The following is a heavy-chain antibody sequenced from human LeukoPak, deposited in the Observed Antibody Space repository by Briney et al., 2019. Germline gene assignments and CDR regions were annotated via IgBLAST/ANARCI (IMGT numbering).Heavy chain of an antibody. CDR2: ISWISGSI. CDR3: AKDINPFLDGGNFHFDY. D-gene: IGHD4-23*01. V-gene: IGHV3-9*03. Sequence: GGSLRLSCAASGFTFDDYAMHWVRQAPGKGLEWVSGISWISGSIGYADSVKGRFTISRDNAKNSLYLQMNSLRAEDMALYYCAKDINPFLDGGNFHFDYWGQGTLVTVSS. CDR1: GFTFDDYA. J-gene: IGHJ4*02.